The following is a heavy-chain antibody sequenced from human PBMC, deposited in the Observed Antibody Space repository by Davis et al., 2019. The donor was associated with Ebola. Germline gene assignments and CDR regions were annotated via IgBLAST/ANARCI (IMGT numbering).Heavy chain of an antibody. CDR2: INPNDGST. D-gene: IGHD3-22*01. Sequence: AASVKVSCKASGYSFTRYYIQWVRQAPGQGLEWMGLINPNDGSTSYAQNFLDRVTMTRDTSTRTVYMELNSLRSGDTAVYYCARRGSGHSPYFDYWGQGTLVTVSS. J-gene: IGHJ4*02. V-gene: IGHV1-46*01. CDR1: GYSFTRYY. CDR3: ARRGSGHSPYFDY.